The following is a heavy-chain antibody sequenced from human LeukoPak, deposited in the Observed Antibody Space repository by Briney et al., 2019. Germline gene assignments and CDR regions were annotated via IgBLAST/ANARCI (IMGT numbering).Heavy chain of an antibody. V-gene: IGHV1-69*01. J-gene: IGHJ6*02. CDR1: GGTFSSYA. D-gene: IGHD2-21*01. Sequence: ASVKVSCKASGGTFSSYAISWVRQAPGQGLEWMGGIIPIFGTANYAQKFQGRVTITADESTSTAYMELSGLRSEDTAVYYCARGRLAYGMDVWGQGTTVTVSS. CDR2: IIPIFGTA. CDR3: ARGRLAYGMDV.